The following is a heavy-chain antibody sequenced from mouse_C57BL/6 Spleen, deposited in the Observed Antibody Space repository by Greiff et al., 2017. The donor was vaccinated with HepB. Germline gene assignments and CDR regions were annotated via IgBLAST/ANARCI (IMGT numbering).Heavy chain of an antibody. Sequence: VQLQQSGAELVRPGASVTLSCKASGYTFTDYEMHWVKQTPVHGLEWIGAIDPETGGTAYNQKFKGKAILTADKSSSTAYMELRSLTSEDSAVYYCTRGDSNQAWFAYWGQGTLVTVSA. D-gene: IGHD2-5*01. CDR3: TRGDSNQAWFAY. CDR2: IDPETGGT. CDR1: GYTFTDYE. V-gene: IGHV1-15*01. J-gene: IGHJ3*01.